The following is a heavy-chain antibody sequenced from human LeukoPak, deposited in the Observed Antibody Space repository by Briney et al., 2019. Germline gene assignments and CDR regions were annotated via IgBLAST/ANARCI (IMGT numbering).Heavy chain of an antibody. CDR3: ASLLAAAGNYMDV. Sequence: SETLSLTCAVSGGSISSSNWWSWVRQPPGKGLEWIGEIYHSGSTNYNPSLKSRVTISVDKSKNQFSLKLSSVTAADTAVYFCASLLAAAGNYMDVWGKGTTVTISS. V-gene: IGHV4-4*02. D-gene: IGHD6-13*01. CDR2: IYHSGST. CDR1: GGSISSSNW. J-gene: IGHJ6*03.